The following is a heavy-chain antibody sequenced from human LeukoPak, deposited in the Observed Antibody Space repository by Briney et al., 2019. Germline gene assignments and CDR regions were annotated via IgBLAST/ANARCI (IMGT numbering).Heavy chain of an antibody. V-gene: IGHV3-23*01. CDR2: IRPSGDNT. CDR3: ARVAGWHWFDP. D-gene: IGHD6-19*01. Sequence: GGAQRLPCAASGFPFSSYDMPWVRGARGRGLECVSSIRPSGDNTYYGDSVKGRFTITRDNSKNTVYLQMNNMRVDDTAVYYCARVAGWHWFDPWGQGTLVTVSS. J-gene: IGHJ5*02. CDR1: GFPFSSYD.